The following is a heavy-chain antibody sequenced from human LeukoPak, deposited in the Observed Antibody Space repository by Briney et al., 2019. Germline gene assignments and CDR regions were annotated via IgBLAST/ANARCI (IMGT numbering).Heavy chain of an antibody. V-gene: IGHV3-43*01. CDR3: AKAGGGIAAAGNWYFDL. J-gene: IGHJ2*01. D-gene: IGHD6-13*01. CDR1: GFTFDDYT. Sequence: GGSLRLSCAASGFTFDDYTMHWVRHAPGKGLEWVSLISWDGGSTYYADSVKGRFTISRDNSKNSLYLQMNSLRTEDTALYYCAKAGGGIAAAGNWYFDLWGRGTLVTVSS. CDR2: ISWDGGST.